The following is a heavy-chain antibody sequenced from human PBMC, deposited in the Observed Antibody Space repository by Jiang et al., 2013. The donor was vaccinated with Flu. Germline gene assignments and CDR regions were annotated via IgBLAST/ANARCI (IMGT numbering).Heavy chain of an antibody. CDR3: ARVLRDRGAQILLGFDY. Sequence: PGLVKPSETLSLTCTVSGGSISSYYWSWIRQPPGKGLEWIGYIYYSGSTNYNPSLKSRVTISVDTSKNQFSLKLSSVTAADTAVYYCARVLRDRGAQILLGFDYWGQGTLVTVSS. CDR1: GGSISSYY. CDR2: IYYSGST. V-gene: IGHV4-59*01. J-gene: IGHJ4*02. D-gene: IGHD3-3*01.